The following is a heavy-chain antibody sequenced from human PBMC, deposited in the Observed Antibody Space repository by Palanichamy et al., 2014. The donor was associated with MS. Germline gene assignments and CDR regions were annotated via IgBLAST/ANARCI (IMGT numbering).Heavy chain of an antibody. CDR1: GFSFSSYG. V-gene: IGHV3-30*02. J-gene: IGHJ3*02. D-gene: IGHD1-20*01. CDR2: IRHDENKK. Sequence: QVQLVESGGGVVQPGGSLRLSCAASGFSFSSYGMHWVRQAPGKGLEWVAFIRHDENKKYYADSVKGRFTVSRDNSKNTLYLQMNSLGAEDTAMYYCAKLTGINAFDTWGQGTMVTVSS. CDR3: AKLTGINAFDT.